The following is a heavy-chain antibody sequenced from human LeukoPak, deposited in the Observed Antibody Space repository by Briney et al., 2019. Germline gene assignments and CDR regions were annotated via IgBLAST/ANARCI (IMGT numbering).Heavy chain of an antibody. Sequence: PGGSLRLSCAASGFTFDDYAMHWVRQAPGKGLEWVSGISWNSGSIGYADSVKGRFTISRDNAKNSLYLQMNSLRAEDTAVYYCVGGNPDYWGQGTLVTVSS. J-gene: IGHJ4*02. CDR3: VGGNPDY. D-gene: IGHD4-23*01. CDR2: ISWNSGSI. V-gene: IGHV3-9*01. CDR1: GFTFDDYA.